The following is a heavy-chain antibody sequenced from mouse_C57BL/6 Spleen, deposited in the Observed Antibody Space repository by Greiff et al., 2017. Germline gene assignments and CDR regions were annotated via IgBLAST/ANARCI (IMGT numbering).Heavy chain of an antibody. CDR3: ARSGTVFDY. J-gene: IGHJ2*01. CDR2: IDPSDSDT. Sequence: VQLQQPGAELVRPGSSVKLSCKASGYTFTSYWMHWVKQRPIQGLEWIGNIDPSDSDTHYNQKFKDKATLTVDKSSSTAYMQLSSLTSEDSAVYYCARSGTVFDYWGQGTTLTVSS. CDR1: GYTFTSYW. V-gene: IGHV1-52*01. D-gene: IGHD3-1*01.